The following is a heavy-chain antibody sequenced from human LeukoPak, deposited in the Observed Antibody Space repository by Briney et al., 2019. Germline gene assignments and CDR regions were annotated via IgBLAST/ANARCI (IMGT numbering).Heavy chain of an antibody. D-gene: IGHD2-15*01. J-gene: IGHJ4*02. CDR3: ARRYCRGGSCFGFTLDY. CDR1: GFTFSSHD. CDR2: ISGSSDNT. Sequence: GGSLRLSCAASGFTFSSHDMRSVRQAPGGGLEWVSDISGSSDNTYYPDSVKGRFTISRDNSKNTLYLQMNSLRVEDTAMYYCARRYCRGGSCFGFTLDYWGQGTLVTVSS. V-gene: IGHV3-23*01.